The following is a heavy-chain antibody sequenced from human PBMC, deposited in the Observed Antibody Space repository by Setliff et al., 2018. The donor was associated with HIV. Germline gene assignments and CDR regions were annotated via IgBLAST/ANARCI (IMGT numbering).Heavy chain of an antibody. J-gene: IGHJ4*02. D-gene: IGHD3-22*01. CDR1: GFTFSTYG. V-gene: IGHV3-21*01. Sequence: GGSLRLSCAASGFTFSTYGMNWVRQAPGKGLEWVSSISSSSSYIYYADSVKGRFTISRDNAKNSLYLQMNSLRAEDTAVYYCARVVGAYYDSSGYYYSYYFDYWGQGTLVTVSS. CDR2: ISSSSSYI. CDR3: ARVVGAYYDSSGYYYSYYFDY.